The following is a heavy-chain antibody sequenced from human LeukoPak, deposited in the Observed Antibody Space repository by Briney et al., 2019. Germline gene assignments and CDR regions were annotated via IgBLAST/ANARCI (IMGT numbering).Heavy chain of an antibody. V-gene: IGHV1-69*05. CDR3: AAGDFWSGLYAFDI. D-gene: IGHD3-3*01. CDR1: GGTFSSYA. J-gene: IGHJ3*02. CDR2: IIPIFGTA. Sequence: SVKVSCKASGGTFSSYAISWVRRAPGQGLEWMGGIIPIFGTANYAQKFQERVTITRDMSTSTAYMELSSLRSEDTAVYYCAAGDFWSGLYAFDIWGQGTMVTVSS.